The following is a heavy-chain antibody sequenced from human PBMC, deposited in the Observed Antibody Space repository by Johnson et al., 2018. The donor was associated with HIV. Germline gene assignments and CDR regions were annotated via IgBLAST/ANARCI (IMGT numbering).Heavy chain of an antibody. Sequence: VQLVESGGGLVQPGRSLRLSCAASGFTFDDYAMHWVRQAPGKGLEWVSGISWNSGSIVYADSVKGRFTISRDNSKNTLYLQMDSLRAEDTALYYCALGGIAAREEDAFDIWGQGTMVTVSS. V-gene: IGHV3-9*01. J-gene: IGHJ3*02. CDR3: ALGGIAAREEDAFDI. D-gene: IGHD6-6*01. CDR2: ISWNSGSI. CDR1: GFTFDDYA.